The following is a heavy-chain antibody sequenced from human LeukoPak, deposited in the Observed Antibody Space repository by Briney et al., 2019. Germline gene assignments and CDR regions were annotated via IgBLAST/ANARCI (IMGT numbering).Heavy chain of an antibody. CDR3: ARARRPRMAGNWFDP. Sequence: SVRVSCKASGGTFSSYAISWVRQAPGQGLEWMGRIIPILGIANYAQKFQGRVTITADKSTSTAYMELSSLRSEDTAVYYCARARRPRMAGNWFDPWGQGTLVTVSS. CDR2: IIPILGIA. CDR1: GGTFSSYA. D-gene: IGHD2-8*01. J-gene: IGHJ5*02. V-gene: IGHV1-69*04.